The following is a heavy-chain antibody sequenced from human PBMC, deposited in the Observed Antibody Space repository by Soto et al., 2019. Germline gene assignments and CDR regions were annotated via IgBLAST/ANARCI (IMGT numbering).Heavy chain of an antibody. CDR1: GLTFSICA. CDR2: IIDSGGST. J-gene: IGHJ6*02. CDR3: AKGRSYYYYYGVDV. Sequence: GGSLRLSCAASGLTFSICAMGWVRQAPGKGLEWVSDIIDSGGSTYYADSVKGRFTISRDNSKSTLYLQMNSLRAEDTALYYCAKGRSYYYYYGVDVWGQGITVTVSS. V-gene: IGHV3-23*01.